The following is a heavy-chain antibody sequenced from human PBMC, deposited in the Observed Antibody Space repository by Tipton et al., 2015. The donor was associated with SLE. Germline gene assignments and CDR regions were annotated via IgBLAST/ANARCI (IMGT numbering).Heavy chain of an antibody. CDR1: GGSFSNYY. D-gene: IGHD3-9*01. V-gene: IGHV4-34*01. J-gene: IGHJ5*02. CDR3: ARSVDILTAYWFDT. CDR2: IHHSGST. Sequence: TLSLTCAVYGGSFSNYYWSWIRQPPGKGLEWIGEIHHSGSTNYNPSLKSRLTILLDTSKTQFFLRLTSMTAADTAVYYCARSVDILTAYWFDTWGQGTLVTVSS.